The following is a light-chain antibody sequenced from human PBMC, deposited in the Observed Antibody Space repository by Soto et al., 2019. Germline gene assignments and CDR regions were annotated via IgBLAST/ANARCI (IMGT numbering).Light chain of an antibody. CDR2: DVD. J-gene: IGLJ2*01. Sequence: QSALTQPRSVSGSPGQSVTISCTGSNSDVGHYNYVSWYQQLPGKAPKLLIFDVDKRPSGVPDRFSGSKSGNTASLTISGLQAEAEADYHCCSYAGRSCIFGGGTKLTVL. V-gene: IGLV2-11*01. CDR1: NSDVGHYNY. CDR3: CSYAGRSCI.